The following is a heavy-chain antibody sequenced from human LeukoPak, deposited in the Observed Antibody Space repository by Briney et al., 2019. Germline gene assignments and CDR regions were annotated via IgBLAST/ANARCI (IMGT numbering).Heavy chain of an antibody. D-gene: IGHD3-10*01. CDR3: ARGFGELLSRGWFDP. Sequence: GGSLRLSCAASGFTVNNNYMTWVRQAPGKGLEWVSVIYSGHSTYYADSVKGRFTISRDNSKNMLYLQMSSLRTEDTAVYYCARGFGELLSRGWFDPWGQGTLVTVSS. V-gene: IGHV3-66*02. J-gene: IGHJ5*02. CDR1: GFTVNNNY. CDR2: IYSGHST.